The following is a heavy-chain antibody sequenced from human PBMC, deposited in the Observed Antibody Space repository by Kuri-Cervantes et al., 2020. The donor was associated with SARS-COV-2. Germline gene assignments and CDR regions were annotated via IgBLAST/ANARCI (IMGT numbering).Heavy chain of an antibody. Sequence: GESLKISCAVSGFTFSTCAMHWVRQAPGKGLEWVALITYDGSHKYYADSVKGRFTISRDNAKSLVFLQLDNLRIEDTGTYYCARGDAEVGATLDGTWGQGTVVTVSS. CDR1: GFTFSTCA. V-gene: IGHV3-30*03. J-gene: IGHJ1*01. D-gene: IGHD5-12*01. CDR2: ITYDGSHK. CDR3: ARGDAEVGATLDGT.